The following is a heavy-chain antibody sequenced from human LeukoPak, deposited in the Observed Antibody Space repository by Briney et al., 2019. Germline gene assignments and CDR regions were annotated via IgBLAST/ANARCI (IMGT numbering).Heavy chain of an antibody. V-gene: IGHV1-8*01. J-gene: IGHJ5*02. CDR3: ARGKGRLFGINWFDP. CDR2: MNPNSGNT. Sequence: ASVKVSCKASGYTFTSYDINWVRQATGQGLEWMGWMNPNSGNTGYVQKFQGRVTMTRNTSISTAYMELSSLRSEDTAVYYCARGKGRLFGINWFDPWGQGTLVTVSS. CDR1: GYTFTSYD. D-gene: IGHD3-16*01.